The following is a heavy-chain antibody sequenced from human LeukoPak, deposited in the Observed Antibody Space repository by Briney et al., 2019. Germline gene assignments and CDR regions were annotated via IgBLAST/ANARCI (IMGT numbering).Heavy chain of an antibody. CDR2: ISWNSGSI. CDR1: GFTFDDYA. Sequence: GRSLRLSCAASGFTFDDYAMHWVRQAPGKGLEWVSGISWNSGSIGYADSVKGRFTISRDNAKNSLYLQMNSLRAEDTAVYYCARSVRQQLVPGGYYYGMDVWGKGTTVTVSS. D-gene: IGHD6-13*01. V-gene: IGHV3-9*01. CDR3: ARSVRQQLVPGGYYYGMDV. J-gene: IGHJ6*04.